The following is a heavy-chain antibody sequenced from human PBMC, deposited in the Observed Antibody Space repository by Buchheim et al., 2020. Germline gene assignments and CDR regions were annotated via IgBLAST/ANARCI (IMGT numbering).Heavy chain of an antibody. CDR2: ISSSSSYI. V-gene: IGHV3-21*01. CDR3: AREHDSIGYCSSTSCRGFDY. D-gene: IGHD2-2*01. Sequence: EVQLVESGGGLVKPGGSLRLSCAASGFTFSSYSMNWVRQAPGKGLEWVSSISSSSSYIYYADSVKGRFTISRDNAKNSLYLQMNSLRAEDTAVYYCAREHDSIGYCSSTSCRGFDYWGQGTL. J-gene: IGHJ4*02. CDR1: GFTFSSYS.